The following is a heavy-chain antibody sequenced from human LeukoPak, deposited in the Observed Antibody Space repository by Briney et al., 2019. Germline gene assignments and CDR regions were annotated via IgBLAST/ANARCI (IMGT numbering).Heavy chain of an antibody. Sequence: EASVKVSCKTSGYTFSNFGINWVRQAPGQGLEWMAWISGNNDNPNYGQKFQGRFTVTTDSSTSTAYMELRNLRSDDTAVYYCARGGTSTDDYWGQGTLVTVSS. J-gene: IGHJ4*02. CDR3: ARGGTSTDDY. CDR2: ISGNNDNP. D-gene: IGHD1-26*01. V-gene: IGHV1-18*01. CDR1: GYTFSNFG.